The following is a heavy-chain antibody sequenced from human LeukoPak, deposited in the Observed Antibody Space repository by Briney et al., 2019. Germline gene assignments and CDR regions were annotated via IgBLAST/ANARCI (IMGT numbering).Heavy chain of an antibody. D-gene: IGHD6-19*01. CDR1: GFTFSNYA. Sequence: PGGSLRLSCTASGFTFSNYAMNWVRQAPGKGLEWVSSISGGSSDIYYADSVKGRFTISRDNAKNSLYLQMNSLRAEDTAVYYCARDPAAVAEFFDYWGRGTLVTVSS. V-gene: IGHV3-21*01. J-gene: IGHJ4*02. CDR2: ISGGSSDI. CDR3: ARDPAAVAEFFDY.